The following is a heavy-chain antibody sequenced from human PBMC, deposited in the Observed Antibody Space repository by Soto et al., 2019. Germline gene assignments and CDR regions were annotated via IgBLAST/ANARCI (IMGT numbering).Heavy chain of an antibody. J-gene: IGHJ4*02. CDR2: IIPVFGTT. CDR3: ARGGGPYVWFNEF. Sequence: QEQLVQSGPEVRKPGSSVKVSCKDSGGLFSSFAISWVRQAPGEGLEWLGGIIPVFGTTNYAEKFQGRVTITADESTNTAYMELTSLTSGDTAIYYCARGGGPYVWFNEFWGQGTLVTVSS. V-gene: IGHV1-69*01. CDR1: GGLFSSFA. D-gene: IGHD3-16*01.